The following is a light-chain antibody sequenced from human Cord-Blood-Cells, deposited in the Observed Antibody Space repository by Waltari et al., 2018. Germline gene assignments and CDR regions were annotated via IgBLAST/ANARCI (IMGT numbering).Light chain of an antibody. J-gene: IGKJ2*01. CDR2: DAS. CDR1: QDISNY. V-gene: IGKV1-33*01. Sequence: DIQMTQSPSSLSASVGDRVTITCQASQDISNYLNWYQQKPGKAPKLLIYDASNLGTGVPSRFSGSGAETDFTYTSSTLQPEDTATYYCQQYDNLPTYTFGQGTKVEIK. CDR3: QQYDNLPTYT.